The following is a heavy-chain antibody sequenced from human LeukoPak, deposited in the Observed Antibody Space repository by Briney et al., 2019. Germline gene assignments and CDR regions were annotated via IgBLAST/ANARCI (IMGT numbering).Heavy chain of an antibody. V-gene: IGHV4-59*01. Sequence: SETLSLTCTVSGVSISNSYWSWIRQPPGKGLEWIGYIYYSGSTNYNPSLKSRGTISVDTSKNQISLKLSSVTAEDTAVYYCARYSSYRYIPEPKYYFDSWGQGTLVTVSS. CDR2: IYYSGST. J-gene: IGHJ4*02. CDR3: ARYSSYRYIPEPKYYFDS. CDR1: GVSISNSY. D-gene: IGHD3-16*02.